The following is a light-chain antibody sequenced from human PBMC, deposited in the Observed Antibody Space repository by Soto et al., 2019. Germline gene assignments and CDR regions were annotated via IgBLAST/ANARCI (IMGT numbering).Light chain of an antibody. J-gene: IGKJ5*01. V-gene: IGKV1-33*01. CDR1: QDISNY. CDR3: QQYATLPIT. Sequence: DIQMTQSPSSLSASXGDRVTIPXXASQDISNYLNWYQQKPGKAPNLLIYDASNLESGVPSRFSGSGSGTDFTFTISSLQPEDIASYYCQQYATLPITFGQGTRLEIK. CDR2: DAS.